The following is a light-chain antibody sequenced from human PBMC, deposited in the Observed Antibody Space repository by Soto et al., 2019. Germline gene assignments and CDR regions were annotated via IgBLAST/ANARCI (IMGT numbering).Light chain of an antibody. V-gene: IGLV2-14*01. Sequence: SALTQPASVSGSPGQSITISCTGTSSDVGGYNFVSWYQQQSGKAPKLMIHEVSNRPSGVSNRFSGSKSGNTASLTISGLQAEDEADYYCSSFTRSRAYVFGIGTKLTVL. J-gene: IGLJ1*01. CDR1: SSDVGGYNF. CDR2: EVS. CDR3: SSFTRSRAYV.